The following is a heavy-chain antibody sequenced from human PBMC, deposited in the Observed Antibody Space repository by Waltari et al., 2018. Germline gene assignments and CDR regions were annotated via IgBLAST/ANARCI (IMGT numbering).Heavy chain of an antibody. CDR3: ARANNQLGSGIYFSLDY. Sequence: QVQLQESGPGLVKPSETLSLTCAVSSYSISSGYYWGWIRQPPGKGREWMGSIYLSGSAYYPPSLKSRVTISVDTSKNQFSLKLSSVTAADTAVYYCARANNQLGSGIYFSLDYWGQGTLVTVSS. CDR2: IYLSGSA. V-gene: IGHV4-38-2*01. J-gene: IGHJ4*02. D-gene: IGHD1-26*01. CDR1: SYSISSGYY.